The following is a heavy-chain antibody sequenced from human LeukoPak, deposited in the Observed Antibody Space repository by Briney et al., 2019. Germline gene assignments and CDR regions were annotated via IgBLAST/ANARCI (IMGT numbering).Heavy chain of an antibody. CDR3: ARITTLSDIVVVPAGDY. CDR2: IISSSSYI. CDR1: GFTFSSYS. Sequence: PGGSLRLSCAASGFTFSSYSMNWVRQAPGKGLEWVSSIISSSSYIYYADSVKGRFTISRDNAKNSLYLQMNSLRAEDTAVYYCARITTLSDIVVVPAGDYWGQGTLVTVSS. V-gene: IGHV3-21*01. J-gene: IGHJ4*02. D-gene: IGHD2-2*01.